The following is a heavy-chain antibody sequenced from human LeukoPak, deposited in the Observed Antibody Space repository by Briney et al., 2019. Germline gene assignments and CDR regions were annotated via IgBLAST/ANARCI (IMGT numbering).Heavy chain of an antibody. CDR1: AFIFSGHW. J-gene: IGHJ3*02. V-gene: IGHV3-7*03. D-gene: IGHD4-17*01. CDR3: ARADDYGDHDAFDI. CDR2: IKEDGSER. Sequence: GGSLRLSCEGSAFIFSGHWMNWVRQTPGKGLEWVASIKEDGSERQYVDSVKGRFSISRDNTKGSLFLQLNSLRAEDTAVYYCARADDYGDHDAFDIWGQGTMVTVSS.